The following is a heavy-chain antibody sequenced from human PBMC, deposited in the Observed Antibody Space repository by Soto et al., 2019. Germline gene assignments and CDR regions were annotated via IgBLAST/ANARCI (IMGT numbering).Heavy chain of an antibody. CDR2: ILPIVGTA. CDR1: GGTFSSYA. Sequence: QVQLVQSGAEVKKPGSSVKVSCKASGGTFSSYAISWVRQAPGQGLELLGNILPIVGTANYAQKFQGRVTITADESTSTAYMELSSLRSEDTAVYYCARTERNDDFWSGYPNYYYYGMDVWGQGTKVTVSS. J-gene: IGHJ6*02. CDR3: ARTERNDDFWSGYPNYYYYGMDV. V-gene: IGHV1-69*18. D-gene: IGHD3-3*01.